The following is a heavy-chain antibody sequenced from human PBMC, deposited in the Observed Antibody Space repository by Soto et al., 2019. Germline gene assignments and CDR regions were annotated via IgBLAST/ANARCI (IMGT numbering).Heavy chain of an antibody. J-gene: IGHJ4*02. D-gene: IGHD2-2*01. CDR3: AKKYQFDC. CDR1: GFIFTSYA. CDR2: INVADAGT. Sequence: EVQLLESGGGLEQPGGSLRLSCAASGFIFTSYAMSWVRQAPGKGLEWVSSINVADAGTNYADSVKGRFTISRDNSKNTLYLQMNFLRADDTAIYYCAKKYQFDCWGQGTLVTVSS. V-gene: IGHV3-23*01.